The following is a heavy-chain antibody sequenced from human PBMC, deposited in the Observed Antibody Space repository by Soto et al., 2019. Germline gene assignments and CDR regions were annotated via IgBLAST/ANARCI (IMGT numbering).Heavy chain of an antibody. CDR1: GDRVSSNSAA. V-gene: IGHV6-1*01. D-gene: IGHD6-6*01. Sequence: SQTLSLPCAISGDRVSSNSAAWNWIRQSPSRGLEWLGRTYYRSKWYNDYAVSVKSRITINPDTSKNQFSLQLNSVTPEDTAVYYCAREPADSSSHWGDYYYGMDVWGQGTTVTVSS. CDR3: AREPADSSSHWGDYYYGMDV. J-gene: IGHJ6*02. CDR2: TYYRSKWYN.